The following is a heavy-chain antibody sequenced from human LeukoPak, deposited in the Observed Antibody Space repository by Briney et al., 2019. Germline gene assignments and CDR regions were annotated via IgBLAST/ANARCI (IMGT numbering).Heavy chain of an antibody. J-gene: IGHJ3*02. CDR3: ARDGPLPGLYSGSQGYAFDI. Sequence: SETLSLTCTVSSGSISGSSYYWGWVRQSPGKGLEWIGNTYYTGNTYYNPSLKNRVTILVDTSKNQFSLNLSSVTAADTAVYYCARDGPLPGLYSGSQGYAFDIWGQGTMVTVSS. CDR2: TYYTGNT. V-gene: IGHV4-39*07. CDR1: SGSISGSSYY. D-gene: IGHD1-26*01.